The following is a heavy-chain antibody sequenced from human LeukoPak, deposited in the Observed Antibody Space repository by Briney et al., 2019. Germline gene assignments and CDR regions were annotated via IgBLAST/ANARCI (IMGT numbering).Heavy chain of an antibody. D-gene: IGHD6-13*01. CDR1: GFTFSSYA. CDR2: IKSNSAGGTT. J-gene: IGHJ4*02. V-gene: IGHV3-15*01. Sequence: GGSLRLSCAVSGFTFSSYAMSWVRQAPGKGLEWVGRIKSNSAGGTTDYASPVKGRFIISRDDSKTTVYLQMNSLKTEDTAVYYCSTDAGYDSRWYNYWGQGTLVTVSS. CDR3: STDAGYDSRWYNY.